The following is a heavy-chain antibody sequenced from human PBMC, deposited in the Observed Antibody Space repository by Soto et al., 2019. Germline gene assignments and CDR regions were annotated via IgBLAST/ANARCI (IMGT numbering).Heavy chain of an antibody. J-gene: IGHJ6*02. V-gene: IGHV1-18*01. Sequence: QVQLVQSGDEVRKPGSSVKVSCKASGYIFVNYGIAWVRQAPGQGLEWMGWISPDSGNTHYASKVHGRLTRPTDTSTSTAYMDLGSLTSDDTAVYYCAMVDNYVTPTPQDVWGQGTTVTVSS. CDR1: GYIFVNYG. CDR2: ISPDSGNT. CDR3: AMVDNYVTPTPQDV. D-gene: IGHD3-16*01.